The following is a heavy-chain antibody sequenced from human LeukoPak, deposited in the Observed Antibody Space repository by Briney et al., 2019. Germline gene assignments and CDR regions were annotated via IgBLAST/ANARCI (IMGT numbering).Heavy chain of an antibody. CDR2: INHSGST. J-gene: IGHJ5*02. D-gene: IGHD6-19*01. CDR1: GGSFSGYY. V-gene: IGHV4-34*01. CDR3: ARQWQWLNWFDP. Sequence: SETLSLTCAVYGGSFSGYYWSWIRQPPGKGLEWIGEINHSGSTNYNPSLKSRVPISVDTSKNQFSLKLSSVTAADTAVYYCARQWQWLNWFDPWGQGTLVTVSS.